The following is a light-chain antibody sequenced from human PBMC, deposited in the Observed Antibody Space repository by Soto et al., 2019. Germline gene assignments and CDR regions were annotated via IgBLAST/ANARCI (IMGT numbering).Light chain of an antibody. CDR3: QQSYTGRSIT. J-gene: IGKJ5*01. CDR2: AAS. V-gene: IGKV1-39*01. CDR1: ESINRH. Sequence: DIQMTQSPSSLSASVGDRVTITCRASESINRHLNWYQQQPGRAPKLLIYAASRLQNGVPSRFRGSGSGTDFTLIITNLQPEDCATYYCQQSYTGRSITFGQGTRLEIK.